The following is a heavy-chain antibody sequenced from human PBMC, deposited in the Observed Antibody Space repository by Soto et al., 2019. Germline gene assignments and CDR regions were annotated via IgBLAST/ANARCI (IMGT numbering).Heavy chain of an antibody. CDR3: ARVYYYYDGNGYPYCSDN. J-gene: IGHJ4*02. V-gene: IGHV1-2*02. CDR2: INPNSGGA. CDR1: GYTFTGYY. Sequence: ASAKVSCKASGYTFTGYYMHCVRQAPGQGLEWMGWINPNSGGANYAQKFQGRVTMTRDTSISTAYMELRRLRSDDTAVYYCARVYYYYDGNGYPYCSDNWGKGNMVTVSS. D-gene: IGHD3-22*01.